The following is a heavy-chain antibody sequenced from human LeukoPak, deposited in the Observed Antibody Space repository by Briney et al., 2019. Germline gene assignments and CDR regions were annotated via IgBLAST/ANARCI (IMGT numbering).Heavy chain of an antibody. D-gene: IGHD3-22*01. V-gene: IGHV3-9*01. CDR3: AKDSMPYYYDSSGYSENWFDP. CDR1: GFTFDDYA. J-gene: IGHJ5*02. Sequence: GGSLRLSCAASGFTFDDYAMHWVRQAPGEGLEWVSGISWNSGSIGYADSVKGRFTISRDNAKNSLYLQMNSLRAEDTALYYCAKDSMPYYYDSSGYSENWFDPWGQGTLVTASS. CDR2: ISWNSGSI.